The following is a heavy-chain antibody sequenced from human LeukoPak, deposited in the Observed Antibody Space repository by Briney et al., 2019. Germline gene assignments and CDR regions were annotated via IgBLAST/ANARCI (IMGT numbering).Heavy chain of an antibody. Sequence: PGGSLRLSCAASGFTFSSYSMNWVRQAPGKGLEWVSSISSSSSYIYYADSVKGRFTISRDNAKNSLYLQMNSLRAEDTAVYYCARDGAYVLTGPRYIDYWGQGTLVTVSS. CDR2: ISSSSSYI. D-gene: IGHD3-9*01. J-gene: IGHJ4*02. V-gene: IGHV3-21*01. CDR1: GFTFSSYS. CDR3: ARDGAYVLTGPRYIDY.